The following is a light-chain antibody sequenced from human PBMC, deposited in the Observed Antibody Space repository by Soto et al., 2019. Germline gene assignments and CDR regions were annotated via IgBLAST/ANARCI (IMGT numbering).Light chain of an antibody. CDR1: QSISSN. CDR2: DAS. J-gene: IGKJ4*01. Sequence: DTVMTQSPATLSVSPGERATLSCRASQSISSNLAWFQQKPGQAPRLLISDASTMAPGFPARFSGSGSGKEFTLTISSLQSEDFAVYYCQQYNNWPLTFGGGTKVDIK. CDR3: QQYNNWPLT. V-gene: IGKV3-15*01.